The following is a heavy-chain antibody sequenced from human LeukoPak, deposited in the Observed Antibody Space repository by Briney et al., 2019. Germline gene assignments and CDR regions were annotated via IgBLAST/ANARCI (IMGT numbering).Heavy chain of an antibody. V-gene: IGHV3-7*01. CDR2: IKRDGSEK. CDR1: GFTFRSYW. Sequence: QPGGSLRLSCAASGFTFRSYWMSWVRQAPGKGLEWVASIKRDGSEKFYVDSVKGRFTISRDNAKNSLYLQMNSLRAEDTAVYYCAGVGSGIVGASFDYWGQGTLVTVSS. J-gene: IGHJ4*02. CDR3: AGVGSGIVGASFDY. D-gene: IGHD3-22*01.